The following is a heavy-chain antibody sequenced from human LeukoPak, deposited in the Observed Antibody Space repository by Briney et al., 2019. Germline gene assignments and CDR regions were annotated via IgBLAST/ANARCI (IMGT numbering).Heavy chain of an antibody. CDR3: ARFRCADGCYPEDV. V-gene: IGHV4-4*07. Sequence: PSDTLTLPCTVSGHFISRSYWRWIRQPAGKGLEWIGRVHSSVDTNYSPSLKSRVTMAVDTSKNQFSLTLTSVTAADTAVYYCARFRCADGCYPEDVWGKGTTVTVSS. CDR2: VHSSVDT. D-gene: IGHD2-21*02. CDR1: GHFISRSY. J-gene: IGHJ6*04.